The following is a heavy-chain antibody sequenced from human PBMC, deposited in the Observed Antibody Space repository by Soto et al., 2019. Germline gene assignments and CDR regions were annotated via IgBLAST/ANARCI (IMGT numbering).Heavy chain of an antibody. J-gene: IGHJ6*02. D-gene: IGHD3-22*01. CDR1: GFTFSSYA. CDR3: ARGYDSSGYPYYYYYGMDV. V-gene: IGHV3-23*01. Sequence: PGGSLRLSCAASGFTFSSYAMGWVRQAPGKGLEWVSAISGSGGSTYYADSVKGRFTISRDNSKNTLYLQMNSLRAEDTAVYYCARGYDSSGYPYYYYYGMDVWGQGTTVTVSS. CDR2: ISGSGGST.